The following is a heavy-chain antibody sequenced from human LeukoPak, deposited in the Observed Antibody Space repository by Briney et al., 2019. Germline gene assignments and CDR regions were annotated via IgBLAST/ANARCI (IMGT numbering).Heavy chain of an antibody. J-gene: IGHJ4*02. V-gene: IGHV3-23*01. D-gene: IGHD1-14*01. CDR2: ISYSGGST. Sequence: GSLRLSCAASEFTFSSYAMSWVRQAPGKGLEWVSGISYSGGSTYYADSVKGRFTISRDNSKNTLYLQMNSLRAEDTAIYYCAKPARTDYTDYWGQGTLVTVSS. CDR3: AKPARTDYTDY. CDR1: EFTFSSYA.